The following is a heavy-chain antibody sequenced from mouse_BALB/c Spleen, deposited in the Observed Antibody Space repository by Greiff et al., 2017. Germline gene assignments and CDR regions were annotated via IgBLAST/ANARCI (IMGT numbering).Heavy chain of an antibody. CDR2: INSNGGST. Sequence: EVKLQESGGGLVQPGGSLKLSCAASGFTFSSYGMSWVRQTPDKRLELVATINSNGGSTYYPDSVKGRFTISRDNAKNTLYLQMSSLKSEDTAMYYCARDGPLGQAWFAYWGQGTLVTVSA. D-gene: IGHD3-3*01. CDR1: GFTFSSYG. V-gene: IGHV5-6-3*01. CDR3: ARDGPLGQAWFAY. J-gene: IGHJ3*01.